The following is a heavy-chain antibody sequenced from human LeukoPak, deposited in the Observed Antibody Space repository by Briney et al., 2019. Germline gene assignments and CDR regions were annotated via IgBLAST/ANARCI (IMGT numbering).Heavy chain of an antibody. CDR2: INHSGST. Sequence: PSETLSLTCAVYGGSFSGYYWSWIRQPPGKGLEWIGEINHSGSTYYNPSLKSRVTISVDTSKNQFSLKLSSVTAADTAVYYCARQGESGSYHPYYFDYWGQGTLVTVSS. CDR3: ARQGESGSYHPYYFDY. V-gene: IGHV4-34*01. J-gene: IGHJ4*02. D-gene: IGHD1-26*01. CDR1: GGSFSGYY.